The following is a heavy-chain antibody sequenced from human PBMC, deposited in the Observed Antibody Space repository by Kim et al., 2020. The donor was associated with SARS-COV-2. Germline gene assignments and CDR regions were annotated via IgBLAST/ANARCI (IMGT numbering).Heavy chain of an antibody. J-gene: IGHJ3*02. CDR2: IYYSGST. Sequence: SETLSLTCTVSGGSISSGGYYWSWIRQHPGKGLEWIGYIYYSGSTYYNPSLKSRVTISVDTSKNQFSLKLSSVTAADTAVYYCARITYYYDSSAVTGDAFDIWGQGTMVTVSS. D-gene: IGHD3-22*01. CDR3: ARITYYYDSSAVTGDAFDI. V-gene: IGHV4-31*03. CDR1: GGSISSGGYY.